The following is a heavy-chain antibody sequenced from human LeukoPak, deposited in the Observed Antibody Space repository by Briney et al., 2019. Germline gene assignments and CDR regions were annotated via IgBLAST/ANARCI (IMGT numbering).Heavy chain of an antibody. CDR1: GGTFSSYA. CDR3: ARDGSSSSSGYYYYYMDV. CDR2: IIPIFGTA. V-gene: IGHV1-69*13. J-gene: IGHJ6*03. Sequence: SVKVSCKASGGTFSSYAISWVRQAPGQGLEWVGGIIPIFGTANYAQKFQGRVTITADESTSTAYMELSSLRSEDTAVYYCARDGSSSSSGYYYYYMDVWGKGTTVTVSS. D-gene: IGHD6-6*01.